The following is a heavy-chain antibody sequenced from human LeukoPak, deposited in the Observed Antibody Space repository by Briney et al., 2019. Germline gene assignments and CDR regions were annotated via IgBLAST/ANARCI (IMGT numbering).Heavy chain of an antibody. V-gene: IGHV1-69*01. CDR1: GGTFSSYA. J-gene: IGHJ4*02. CDR2: IIPIFGTA. CDR3: AVNPTYCSSTSCYVGTY. D-gene: IGHD2-2*01. Sequence: SVKVSCKASGGTFSSYAISWVRQAPGQGLEWMGGIIPIFGTANYAQKFQGRVTITADESTSTAYMELSGLRSEDTAVYYCAVNPTYCSSTSCYVGTYWGQGTLVTVSS.